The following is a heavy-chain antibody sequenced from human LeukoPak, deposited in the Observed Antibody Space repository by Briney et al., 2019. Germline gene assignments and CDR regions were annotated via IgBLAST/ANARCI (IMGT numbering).Heavy chain of an antibody. CDR1: GFTFSTSW. CDR2: IKEDGTQI. CDR3: ARDGRPLDY. J-gene: IGHJ4*02. Sequence: GGSLRLSCAASGFTFSTSWMSWVRQAPGKGLEWVANIKEDGTQIYYMDSVKGRFTISRDKAKNSLYLQMNSLRAEDTAVYYCARDGRPLDYWGQGTLVTVS. V-gene: IGHV3-7*01. D-gene: IGHD1-26*01.